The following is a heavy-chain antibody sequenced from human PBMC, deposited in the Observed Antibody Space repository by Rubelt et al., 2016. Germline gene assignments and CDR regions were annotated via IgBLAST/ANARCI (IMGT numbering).Heavy chain of an antibody. J-gene: IGHJ4*02. V-gene: IGHV4-34*01. CDR2: IHYSGST. CDR1: GGSFRGYY. D-gene: IGHD6-13*01. Sequence: QVQLQQWGAGLLKPSETLSLTCAVYGGSFRGYYWTWIRQPPGKGLAWIGYIHYSGSTPYNPSLSRPITMPVDTSGNQFSLKLNTVTAADTAVYYCARSGQTSWYGAHYFASWGQGTLVTVSS. CDR3: ARSGQTSWYGAHYFAS.